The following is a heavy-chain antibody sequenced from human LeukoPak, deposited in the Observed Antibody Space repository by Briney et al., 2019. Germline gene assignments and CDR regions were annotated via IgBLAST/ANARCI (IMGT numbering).Heavy chain of an antibody. CDR2: INHSGST. D-gene: IGHD2-2*01. V-gene: IGHV4-34*01. J-gene: IGHJ4*02. CDR3: ARGDCSSTSCPFDY. CDR1: GGSFSGYY. Sequence: SETLSLTCAVYGGSFSGYYWSWIRQPPGKGLEWFGEINHSGSTNYNPSLKSRVTISVDTSKNQFSLKLSSVTAADTAVYYCARGDCSSTSCPFDYWGQGTLVTVSS.